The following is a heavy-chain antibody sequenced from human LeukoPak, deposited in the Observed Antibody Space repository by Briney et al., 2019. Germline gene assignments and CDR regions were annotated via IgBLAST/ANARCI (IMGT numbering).Heavy chain of an antibody. J-gene: IGHJ4*02. D-gene: IGHD4-17*01. CDR3: ATYGDFFDY. CDR1: GFTFSSYG. V-gene: IGHV3-33*03. Sequence: GGSLRLSCAASGFTFSSYGMHWVRQAPGKGLEWVAVIWYDGSNKYYADSVKGRFTISRDNAKNSLYLQMNSLRAGDTAVYYCATYGDFFDYWGQGTLVTVSS. CDR2: IWYDGSNK.